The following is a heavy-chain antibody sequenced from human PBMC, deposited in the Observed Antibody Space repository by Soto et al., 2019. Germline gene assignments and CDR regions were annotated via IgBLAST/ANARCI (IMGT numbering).Heavy chain of an antibody. CDR2: IWYDGSNK. Sequence: QVQLVESGGGVVQPGRSLRLSCAASGFTFSSYGMHWVRQAPGKGLEWVAVIWYDGSNKYYADSVKGRFTVSRDNSKNTLYLQMNSLRAEDRAVYYCASVIDSYWYFGLWGRGTLVTVSS. V-gene: IGHV3-33*01. D-gene: IGHD3-16*02. J-gene: IGHJ2*01. CDR1: GFTFSSYG. CDR3: ASVIDSYWYFGL.